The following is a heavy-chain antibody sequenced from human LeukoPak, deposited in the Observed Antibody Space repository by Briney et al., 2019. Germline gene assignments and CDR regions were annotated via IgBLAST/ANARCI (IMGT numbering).Heavy chain of an antibody. J-gene: IGHJ4*02. Sequence: SETLSLTCTVSGGSISSYYWSWIRQPPGKGLEWIGYIYYSGSTNYNPSLKSRVTISVDTSKNQFSLKLSSVTAADTAVYYCARGYSGSYYPFDYWGQGTLVTVSS. CDR1: GGSISSYY. CDR2: IYYSGST. D-gene: IGHD1-26*01. V-gene: IGHV4-59*01. CDR3: ARGYSGSYYPFDY.